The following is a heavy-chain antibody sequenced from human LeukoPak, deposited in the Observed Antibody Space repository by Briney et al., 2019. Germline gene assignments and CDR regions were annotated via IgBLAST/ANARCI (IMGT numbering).Heavy chain of an antibody. Sequence: SSETLSPTCTVSGGSISSYYWSWIRQPSGKGLEWIGYIYYSGSTNYNPSLKSRVTISVDTSKNQFSLKLSSVTAADTAVYYCARQTGYSSSWSFDYWGQGTLVTVSS. V-gene: IGHV4-59*08. J-gene: IGHJ4*02. D-gene: IGHD6-13*01. CDR3: ARQTGYSSSWSFDY. CDR2: IYYSGST. CDR1: GGSISSYY.